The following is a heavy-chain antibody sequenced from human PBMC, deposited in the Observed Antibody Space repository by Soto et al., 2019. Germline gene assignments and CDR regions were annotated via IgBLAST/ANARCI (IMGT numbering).Heavy chain of an antibody. V-gene: IGHV3-23*01. Sequence: GGSLRLSCAASGFPFSSYSISWVRQFPGKGLEWVAASTGAGGSTYHQDSVKGRFTISRDNSKKTVYLQLDGLRAEDTAIYYCAKGYSVYLGEYSYCGMYVWGHKTTVTVSS. CDR3: AKGYSVYLGEYSYCGMYV. CDR1: GFPFSSYS. CDR2: STGAGGST. J-gene: IGHJ6*02. D-gene: IGHD7-27*01.